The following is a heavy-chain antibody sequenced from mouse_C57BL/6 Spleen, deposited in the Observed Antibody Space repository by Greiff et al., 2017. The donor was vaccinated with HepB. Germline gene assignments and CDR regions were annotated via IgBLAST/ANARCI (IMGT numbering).Heavy chain of an antibody. D-gene: IGHD1-1*01. J-gene: IGHJ4*01. CDR3: ARGNYGSSSPYAMDY. CDR1: GYTFTSYW. Sequence: VKLQESGPELVKPGASVKISCKASGYTFTSYWMHWVKQRPGQGLEWIGMIHPNSGSTNYNEKFKSKATLTVDKSSSTAYMQLSSLTSEDSAVYYCARGNYGSSSPYAMDYWGQGTSVTVSS. V-gene: IGHV1-64*01. CDR2: IHPNSGST.